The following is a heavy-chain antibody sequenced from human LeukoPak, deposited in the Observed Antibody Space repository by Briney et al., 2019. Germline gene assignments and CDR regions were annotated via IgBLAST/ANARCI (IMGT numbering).Heavy chain of an antibody. D-gene: IGHD5-24*01. CDR3: AKAKMATIDY. Sequence: GGSLRLSCAASGFSVSSNYMSWVRQAPGKGLEWVSLIYSSGSTYYADSVKGRFTISRDNSKNTMYFEMNSLRAEDTAVYYCAKAKMATIDYWGQGTLVTVSS. CDR1: GFSVSSNY. J-gene: IGHJ4*02. CDR2: IYSSGST. V-gene: IGHV3-66*03.